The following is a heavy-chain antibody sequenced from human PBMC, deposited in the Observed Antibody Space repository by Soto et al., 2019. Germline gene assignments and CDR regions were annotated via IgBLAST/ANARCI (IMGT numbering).Heavy chain of an antibody. V-gene: IGHV4-61*01. Sequence: PSETLSLTCTVSGDSVNSGTYYWSWIRQPPGKGLEWVGYIYHTGRTNYNPSLKNRVTISIGTSKNQFSLNLSSVTAADTAVYFCAGGWPADYFDHWGQGTLVTVSS. CDR2: IYHTGRT. J-gene: IGHJ4*02. CDR1: GDSVNSGTYY. CDR3: AGGWPADYFDH. D-gene: IGHD3-16*01.